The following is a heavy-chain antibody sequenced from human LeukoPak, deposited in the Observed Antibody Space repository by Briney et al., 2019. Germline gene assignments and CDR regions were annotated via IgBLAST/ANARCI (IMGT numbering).Heavy chain of an antibody. CDR1: GGSISSYY. V-gene: IGHV4-59*01. D-gene: IGHD3-10*01. CDR2: IYYSGST. CDR3: ARVLYGSGSYND. Sequence: SETLSLTCTVSGGSISSYYWSWIRQPPGKGLEWIGYIYYSGSTNYNPSLKSRVTISVDTSKNQFSLKLSSVTAADTAVYCCARVLYGSGSYNDWGQGTLVTVSS. J-gene: IGHJ4*02.